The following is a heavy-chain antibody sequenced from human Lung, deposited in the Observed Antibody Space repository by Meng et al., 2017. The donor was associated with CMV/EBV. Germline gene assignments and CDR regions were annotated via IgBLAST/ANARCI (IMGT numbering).Heavy chain of an antibody. CDR2: INQGGNEK. D-gene: IGHD2-2*01. V-gene: IGHV3-7*01. CDR1: GFMFSNNW. J-gene: IGHJ4*02. CDR3: ATTSNGFFYS. Sequence: GGSLRLSCEASGFMFSNNWMSWVRQAPGKGLEWVANINQGGNEKYHVDSVRGRFTISRDNGNKSLSLQMNSLRVEDTALYYCATTSNGFFYSWGQGALVIVSS.